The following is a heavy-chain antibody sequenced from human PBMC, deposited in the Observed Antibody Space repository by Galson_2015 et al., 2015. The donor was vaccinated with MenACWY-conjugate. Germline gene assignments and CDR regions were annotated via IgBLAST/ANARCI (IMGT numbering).Heavy chain of an antibody. CDR2: ISSTGSYI. D-gene: IGHD6-6*01. V-gene: IGHV3-21*01. Sequence: SLRLSCAASGFTFSNYNMNWVRQTPGKGLEWVSCISSTGSYIYYAGSLKGRFTISRDNAKNSLYLQMNSLTSEDTAVYYCAKGTTASRPNWFDPWGQGTPVTVSS. CDR3: AKGTTASRPNWFDP. CDR1: GFTFSNYN. J-gene: IGHJ5*02.